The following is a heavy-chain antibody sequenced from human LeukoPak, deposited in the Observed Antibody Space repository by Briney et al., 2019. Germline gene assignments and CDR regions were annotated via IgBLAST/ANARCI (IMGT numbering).Heavy chain of an antibody. V-gene: IGHV4-39*01. CDR3: ARGWSYSGYDFDY. Sequence: PSETLSLTCTASGGSISSSSYYWGWIRQPPGKGLEWIGSIYYSGSTYYNPSLKSRVTISVDTSKNQFSLKLSSVTAADTAVYYCARGWSYSGYDFDYWGQGTLVTVSS. J-gene: IGHJ4*02. CDR1: GGSISSSSYY. D-gene: IGHD5-12*01. CDR2: IYYSGST.